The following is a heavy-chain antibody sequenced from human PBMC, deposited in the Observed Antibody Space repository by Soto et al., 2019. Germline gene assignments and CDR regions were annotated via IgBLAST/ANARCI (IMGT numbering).Heavy chain of an antibody. CDR3: ARDLGWELPPIYYYYGMDV. CDR2: INPSGGYT. D-gene: IGHD1-26*01. Sequence: GASVKVSCKASGYTFSSYYMNWVRQAPGQGLEWLGIINPSGGYTTYAQRFLGRVTMNRDTSTSTVYMELSSLRSEDTAVYYCARDLGWELPPIYYYYGMDVWGQGTTVTVSS. CDR1: GYTFSSYY. J-gene: IGHJ6*02. V-gene: IGHV1-46*01.